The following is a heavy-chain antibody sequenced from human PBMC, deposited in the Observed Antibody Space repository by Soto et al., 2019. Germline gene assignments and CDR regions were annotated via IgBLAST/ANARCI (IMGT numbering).Heavy chain of an antibody. D-gene: IGHD4-17*01. CDR3: AREETVTTTSDY. CDR1: GGSFSGYY. Sequence: ASETLSLTCAVYGGSFSGYYWSWIRQPPGKGLEWIGEINHSGSTSYNPSLKSRVTISVDTSKNQFSLKLSSVTAADTAVYYCAREETVTTTSDYWGQGTLVTVS. J-gene: IGHJ4*02. CDR2: INHSGST. V-gene: IGHV4-34*01.